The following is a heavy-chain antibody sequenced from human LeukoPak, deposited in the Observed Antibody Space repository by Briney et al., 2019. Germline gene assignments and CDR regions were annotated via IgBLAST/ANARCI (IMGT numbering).Heavy chain of an antibody. CDR1: GYTFTSYY. D-gene: IGHD3-3*01. CDR2: INPSGGST. V-gene: IGHV1-46*01. J-gene: IGHJ4*02. CDR3: ARGHIYDFWSGYFDY. Sequence: GASVKVSCKASGYTFTSYYMHWVRQAPGQGLEWMGIINPSGGSTSYAQKFQDRVTMTRDTSTSTVFMELSSLRSEDTAVYYCARGHIYDFWSGYFDYWGQGTLVTVSS.